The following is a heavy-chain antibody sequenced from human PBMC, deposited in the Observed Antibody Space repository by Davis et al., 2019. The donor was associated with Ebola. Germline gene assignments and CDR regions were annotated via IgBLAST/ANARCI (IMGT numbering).Heavy chain of an antibody. CDR3: ARVVGILEWFGWFDP. V-gene: IGHV1-69*05. CDR1: GGTFSSYA. J-gene: IGHJ5*02. CDR2: IIPIFGTA. D-gene: IGHD3-3*01. Sequence: SVKVSCKASGGTFSSYAISWVRQAPGQGLEWMGGIIPIFGTANYAQKLQGRVTMTTDTSTSTAYMELRSLRSDDTAVYYCARVVGILEWFGWFDPWGQGTLVTVSS.